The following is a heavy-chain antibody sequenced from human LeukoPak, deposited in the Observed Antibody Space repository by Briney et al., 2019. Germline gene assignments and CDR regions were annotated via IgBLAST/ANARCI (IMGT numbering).Heavy chain of an antibody. J-gene: IGHJ4*02. Sequence: NSSETLSLTCTVSGGSISSYYWSWIRQPPGKGLEYIGYIYYSGSTNYNPSLKSRVTISVDTSKNQFSLMLTSVTAADTAVYYCARAISSSWYGFDYWGQGTLVTVSS. CDR2: IYYSGST. D-gene: IGHD6-13*01. V-gene: IGHV4-59*01. CDR1: GGSISSYY. CDR3: ARAISSSWYGFDY.